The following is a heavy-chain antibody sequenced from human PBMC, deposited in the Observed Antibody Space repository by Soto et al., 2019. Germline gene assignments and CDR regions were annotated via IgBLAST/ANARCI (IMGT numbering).Heavy chain of an antibody. CDR2: INIYGSST. CDR3: ARGWIGDLNDAFDI. CDR1: GFTFSRYR. Sequence: PGGSLRLSCAASGFTFSRYRMHWVRQAPGKGLVWVSRINIYGSSTDYADSVKGRFTISRDNAKNTLYLQMNSLRVEDTAVYYCARGWIGDLNDAFDIWGQGTMVTVSS. D-gene: IGHD2-2*03. V-gene: IGHV3-74*01. J-gene: IGHJ3*02.